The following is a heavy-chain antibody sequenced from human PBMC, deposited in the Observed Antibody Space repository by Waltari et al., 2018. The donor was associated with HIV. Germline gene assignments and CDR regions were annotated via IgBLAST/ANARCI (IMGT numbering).Heavy chain of an antibody. V-gene: IGHV4-61*02. D-gene: IGHD3-22*01. CDR2: IYTSGST. CDR1: GGSISSGSYY. CDR3: ARDRNYYYDSSGYFFNAFDI. Sequence: QVQLQESGPGLVKPSQTLSLTCTVSGGSISSGSYYWSWIRQPAGKGLEGIGRIYTSGSTNYTPSLKSRVTISVDTSKNQFSLKLSSVTAADTAVYYCARDRNYYYDSSGYFFNAFDIWGQGTMVTVSS. J-gene: IGHJ3*02.